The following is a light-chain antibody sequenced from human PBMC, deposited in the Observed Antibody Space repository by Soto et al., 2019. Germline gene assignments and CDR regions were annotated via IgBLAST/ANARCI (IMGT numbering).Light chain of an antibody. CDR1: QNISNY. CDR3: QQRSNWPRT. J-gene: IGKJ1*01. Sequence: ILFAQSPTTLSFSPGEMATPSCQASQNISNYVIWYQQKPGQAPRLVIYDVSNRAAGIPARFSGSGSGTDFTLTISSLEPEDIAVYFCQQRSNWPRTLGQGTKVDIK. CDR2: DVS. V-gene: IGKV3-11*01.